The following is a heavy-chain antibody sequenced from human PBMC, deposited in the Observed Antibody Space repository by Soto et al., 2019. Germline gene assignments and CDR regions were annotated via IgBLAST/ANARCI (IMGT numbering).Heavy chain of an antibody. CDR1: GFTFSSYA. V-gene: IGHV3-23*01. CDR2: ISGSGGST. D-gene: IGHD3-22*01. J-gene: IGHJ6*02. Sequence: EVQLLESGGGLVQPGGSLRLSCAASGFTFSSYAMSWVRQAPGKGLEWVSAISGSGGSTYYADSVKGRFTISRDNSKNTLYLQMNSLRAEDTAVYYCARWYYDSNGMDVWGQGTTVTVSS. CDR3: ARWYYDSNGMDV.